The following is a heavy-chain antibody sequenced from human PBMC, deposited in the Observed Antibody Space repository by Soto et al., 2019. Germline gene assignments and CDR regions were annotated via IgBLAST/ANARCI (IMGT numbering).Heavy chain of an antibody. V-gene: IGHV3-23*01. Sequence: EVQLLESGGGLVQPGGSLRLSCAASGFTFSSYAMSWVRQAPGKGLEWVSAISGSGGSTYYADSVKGRFTISRDNSKNTLYLQMNSLRAEDTAVYDCAKDVDPQDMVATSFDYWGQGTLVTVSS. J-gene: IGHJ4*02. CDR3: AKDVDPQDMVATSFDY. CDR2: ISGSGGST. CDR1: GFTFSSYA. D-gene: IGHD5-12*01.